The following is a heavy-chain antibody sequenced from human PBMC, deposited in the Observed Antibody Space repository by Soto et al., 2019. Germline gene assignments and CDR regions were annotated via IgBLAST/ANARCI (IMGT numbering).Heavy chain of an antibody. Sequence: EVQLVESGGGLVQPGGSLRLSCAVSGLTFSDYWMSWVRQAPGKGLEWVANIRQDESEKNYADSVKGRFTISRDNAKSSVYLPMNSLRAEDTAVYYCTNDKFSGSYYVRGLTYYFEYWGQGTLVTVSS. D-gene: IGHD1-26*01. J-gene: IGHJ4*02. CDR3: TNDKFSGSYYVRGLTYYFEY. CDR1: GLTFSDYW. V-gene: IGHV3-7*03. CDR2: IRQDESEK.